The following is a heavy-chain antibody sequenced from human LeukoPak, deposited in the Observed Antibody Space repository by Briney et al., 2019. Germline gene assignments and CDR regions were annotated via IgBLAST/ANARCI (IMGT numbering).Heavy chain of an antibody. Sequence: PSETLSLTCTVSGGSISSYYWSWLRQPPGKGLEWIGYIYYSGSTNYNPSLKSRVTISVDTSKNQFSLKLSSVTAADTAVYYCARSGGSSSWYDYYYGMDVWGQGTTVTVSS. V-gene: IGHV4-59*01. CDR3: ARSGGSSSWYDYYYGMDV. D-gene: IGHD6-13*01. J-gene: IGHJ6*02. CDR2: IYYSGST. CDR1: GGSISSYY.